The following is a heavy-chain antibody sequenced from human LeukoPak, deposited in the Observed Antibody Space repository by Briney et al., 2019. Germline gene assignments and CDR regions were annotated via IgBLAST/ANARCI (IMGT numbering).Heavy chain of an antibody. J-gene: IGHJ3*02. Sequence: SETLSLTCTVSGGSISSYYWSWIRQPPGKGLEWIGYIYYSGSTNYNPSLKSRVTISVDTSKNQFSLKLSSVTAADTAVYYCARRVEGGTRGAFDIWGQGTMVTVSS. D-gene: IGHD2-15*01. CDR2: IYYSGST. CDR3: ARRVEGGTRGAFDI. V-gene: IGHV4-59*08. CDR1: GGSISSYY.